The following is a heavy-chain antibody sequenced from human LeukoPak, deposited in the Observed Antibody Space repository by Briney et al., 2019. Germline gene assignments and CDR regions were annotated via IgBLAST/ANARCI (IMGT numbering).Heavy chain of an antibody. D-gene: IGHD1-7*01. CDR2: IIPIFGTA. Sequence: ASVKVSCKASGGTFSSYAISWVRQAPGQGLEWMGGIIPIFGTANYAQKFQGRVTITTDESTSTAHMELSSLRSEDTAVYYCARDNYAGANWFDPWGQGTLVTVSS. CDR3: ARDNYAGANWFDP. J-gene: IGHJ5*02. V-gene: IGHV1-69*05. CDR1: GGTFSSYA.